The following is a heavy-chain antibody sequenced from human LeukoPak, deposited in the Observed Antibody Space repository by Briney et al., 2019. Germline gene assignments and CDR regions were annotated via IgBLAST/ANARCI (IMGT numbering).Heavy chain of an antibody. Sequence: SETLALTCAVSGASSSSGGYAWSWIWQPPGKGLEWIGNIYQSGRTSYNPSLKSRVTISLDRSKSQFSLKLTSVTAADTAVFFCARASGFPPNYFDYWGQGTLVTVSS. V-gene: IGHV4-30-2*01. CDR3: ARASGFPPNYFDY. CDR2: IYQSGRT. J-gene: IGHJ4*02. CDR1: GASSSSGGYA. D-gene: IGHD3-22*01.